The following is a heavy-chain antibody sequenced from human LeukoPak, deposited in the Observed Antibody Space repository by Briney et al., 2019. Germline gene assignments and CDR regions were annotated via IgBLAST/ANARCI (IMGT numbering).Heavy chain of an antibody. CDR1: GFTFRNYG. V-gene: IGHV3-33*01. CDR2: IWYDGSNK. J-gene: IGHJ5*02. CDR3: ARDRRSAAAGRPINWFDP. Sequence: GGSLRLSCTASGFTFRNYGMNWVRQAPGKGLEWVAGIWYDGSNKDYVDSVKGRFTISRDNSKNTLYLQMNSLRAEDTAVYYCARDRRSAAAGRPINWFDPWGQGTLVTVSS. D-gene: IGHD6-13*01.